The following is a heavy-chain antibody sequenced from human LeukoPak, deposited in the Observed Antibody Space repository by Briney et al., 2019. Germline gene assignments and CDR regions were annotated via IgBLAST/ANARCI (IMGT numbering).Heavy chain of an antibody. J-gene: IGHJ4*02. CDR3: ARESMVTPSY. CDR1: GDSITTSGSY. CDR2: IYYSGST. V-gene: IGHV4-39*07. D-gene: IGHD4/OR15-4a*01. Sequence: KPSETLSLTCTVSGDSITTSGSYWGWIRQPPGKGLEWIGTIYYSGSTYYNPSLKSRVTVSVDTSKNQFSLKLSSVTAADTAVYYCARESMVTPSYWGQGTLVTVSS.